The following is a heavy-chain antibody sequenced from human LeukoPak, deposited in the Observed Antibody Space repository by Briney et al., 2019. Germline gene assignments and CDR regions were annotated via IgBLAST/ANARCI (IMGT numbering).Heavy chain of an antibody. V-gene: IGHV4-39*01. J-gene: IGHJ4*02. Sequence: SQTLSLTCTVSGDSISSSNCYWGWIRQPPGKGLEWIGSIYDSGNIYFNPSLKSRVTISVDTSKNQFSLKLSPVTAADTAVYYCASRLPRGSLYFDYWGQGTLVTVSS. CDR1: GDSISSSNCY. CDR2: IYDSGNI. CDR3: ASRLPRGSLYFDY. D-gene: IGHD3-10*01.